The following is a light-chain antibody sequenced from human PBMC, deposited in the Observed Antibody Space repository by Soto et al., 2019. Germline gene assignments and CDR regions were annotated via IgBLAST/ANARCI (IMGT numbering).Light chain of an antibody. CDR3: QQTYSTLFT. CDR2: AAS. J-gene: IGKJ3*01. Sequence: IQMTQSPSSLSATIGDRVTITCRASQSISKYLNWYQQKPGKAPKLLIYAASSLQSGVSSRFSGSGSGTDFTLTISSLQPEDFATYHCQQTYSTLFTFGPGTIVDIK. V-gene: IGKV1-39*01. CDR1: QSISKY.